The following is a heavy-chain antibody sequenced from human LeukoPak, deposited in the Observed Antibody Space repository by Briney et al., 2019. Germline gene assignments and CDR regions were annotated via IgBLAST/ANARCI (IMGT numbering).Heavy chain of an antibody. J-gene: IGHJ4*02. CDR3: TNHITVHCSRSRCSDY. V-gene: IGHV3-30*02. D-gene: IGHD2-2*01. CDR2: IEFHGGTK. CDR1: GFTFNHYG. Sequence: PGGSLRLSCAASGFTFNHYGMHWVRQAPGKGLEWVAFIEFHGGTKYSADSVKGRFTISRDNSKNTLYLQMNSLRPEDTALYYCTNHITVHCSRSRCSDYWGQGTLVTVSS.